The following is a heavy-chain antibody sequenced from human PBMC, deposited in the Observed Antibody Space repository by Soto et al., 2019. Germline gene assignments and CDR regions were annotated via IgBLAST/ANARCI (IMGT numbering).Heavy chain of an antibody. Sequence: SETLSLTCTVSGGSISSSSYYWGWIRQPPGKGLEWIGSIYYSGSTYYNPSLKSRVTISVDTSKNQLSLKLSSVTAADTAVYYCARGYSSGWYYFDYWGQGTLVTVSS. CDR3: ARGYSSGWYYFDY. J-gene: IGHJ4*02. CDR1: GGSISSSSYY. CDR2: IYYSGST. V-gene: IGHV4-39*01. D-gene: IGHD6-19*01.